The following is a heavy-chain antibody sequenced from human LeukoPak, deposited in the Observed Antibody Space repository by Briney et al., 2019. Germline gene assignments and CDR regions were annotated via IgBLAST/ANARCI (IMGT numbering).Heavy chain of an antibody. CDR3: ARDRPNYYGSDGHYYRRDGDY. CDR1: GVTFSSYA. J-gene: IGHJ4*02. V-gene: IGHV3-23*01. D-gene: IGHD3-22*01. Sequence: SGGSLRLSCAVSGVTFSSYAMSWVRQAPGKGLQWVSSITSRGESTWYVDSVKGRFTITRDNSENTLYLQMHSLRAEDTAVYYCARDRPNYYGSDGHYYRRDGDYWGRGTLVSGSS. CDR2: ITSRGEST.